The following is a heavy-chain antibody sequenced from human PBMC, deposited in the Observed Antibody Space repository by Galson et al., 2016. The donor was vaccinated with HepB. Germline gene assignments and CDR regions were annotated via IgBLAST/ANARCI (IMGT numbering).Heavy chain of an antibody. CDR2: ISPKDGNT. D-gene: IGHD6-13*01. J-gene: IGHJ4*02. V-gene: IGHV1-18*04. CDR1: GYIFASYG. Sequence: SVKVSCKASGYIFASYGISWVRQAPGQGLEWMGWISPKDGNTNYAQKLQGRVTMTTDTSTRKAYMELRSLRSDDTAVYFCARDWSGEQQVISDYWGQGTLVTVSS. CDR3: ARDWSGEQQVISDY.